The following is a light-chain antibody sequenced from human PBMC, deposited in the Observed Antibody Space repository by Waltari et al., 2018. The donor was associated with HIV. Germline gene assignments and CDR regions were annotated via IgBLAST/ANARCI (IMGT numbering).Light chain of an antibody. J-gene: IGLJ2*01. CDR3: QAWDSNSAV. V-gene: IGLV3-1*01. Sequence: SYELTQPPSVSVSPGQTASIPCFGHDLGRKYVSWYQQRPEQSPVMVMYQDKERPSGIPERFSGANTGNTATLTIGGTQAMDEADYYCQAWDSNSAVFGEGTKLTVL. CDR1: DLGRKY. CDR2: QDK.